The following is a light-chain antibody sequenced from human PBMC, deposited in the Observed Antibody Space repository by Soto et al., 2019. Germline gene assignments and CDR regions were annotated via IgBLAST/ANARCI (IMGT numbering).Light chain of an antibody. CDR3: QHYDSLPIT. J-gene: IGKJ5*01. Sequence: IVLTQSPGTLSLSPGDRATISCRASQTVRNNYLAWYQQKPGQAPRLLIYDASSRATGIPDRFSGSGSGTDFTLTISRLEPEDFAVFYCQHYDSLPITFGQGTRLEIK. V-gene: IGKV3-20*01. CDR2: DAS. CDR1: QTVRNNY.